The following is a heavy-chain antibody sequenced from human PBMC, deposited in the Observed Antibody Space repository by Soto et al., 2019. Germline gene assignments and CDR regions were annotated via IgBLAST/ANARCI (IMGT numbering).Heavy chain of an antibody. V-gene: IGHV1-69*06. D-gene: IGHD2-2*01. CDR1: GGTFSSYA. J-gene: IGHJ6*02. CDR2: IIPIFGTA. CDR3: ARVVVVPAANYYYGMDV. Sequence: ASVKVSCKASGGTFSSYAISWVRQAPGQGLEWMGGIIPIFGTANYAQKFQGRVTITAGKSTSTAYMELSSLRSEDTAVYYCARVVVVPAANYYYGMDVWGQGTTVTVSS.